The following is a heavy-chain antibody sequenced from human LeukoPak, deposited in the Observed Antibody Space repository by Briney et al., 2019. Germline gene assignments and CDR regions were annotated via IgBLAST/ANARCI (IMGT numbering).Heavy chain of an antibody. J-gene: IGHJ5*02. Sequence: SETLSLTCNVSGVSISSGSDYWGWIRQPRGKGLEWIANIYTGGSTYYNPALRSRAAISIDTSKDQFFLRLSSLTAADTAVYYCARSRGVPRWFGPWGQGILVTVSS. V-gene: IGHV4-39*07. D-gene: IGHD3-10*01. CDR2: IYTGGST. CDR1: GVSISSGSDY. CDR3: ARSRGVPRWFGP.